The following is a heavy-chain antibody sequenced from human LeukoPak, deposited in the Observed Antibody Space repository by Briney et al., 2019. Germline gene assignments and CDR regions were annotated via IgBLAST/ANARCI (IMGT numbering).Heavy chain of an antibody. Sequence: GGSLRLSCAASGFTFSSYSMNWVRQAPGKGLEWVSVIYSGGSTYYADSVKGRFTISRDNSKNTLYLQMNSLRAEDTAVYYCARDRTDAFDIWGQGTMVTVSS. J-gene: IGHJ3*02. CDR1: GFTFSSYS. CDR2: IYSGGST. CDR3: ARDRTDAFDI. V-gene: IGHV3-66*02.